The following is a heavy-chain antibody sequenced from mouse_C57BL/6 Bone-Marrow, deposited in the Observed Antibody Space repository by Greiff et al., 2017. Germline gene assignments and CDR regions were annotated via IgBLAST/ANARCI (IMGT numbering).Heavy chain of an antibody. D-gene: IGHD1-1*01. V-gene: IGHV1-67*01. Sequence: QVQLQQPGPEVVRPGVSVKISCKGSGYTFTDYAMHWVKQSHAKSLDWIGVIDTYNDNTNYNQKFKGKATMTVDRSSSTAYMELASLTSEDSAIYSCARITTTYWGQGTLVTVSA. CDR3: ARITTTY. CDR1: GYTFTDYA. J-gene: IGHJ3*01. CDR2: IDTYNDNT.